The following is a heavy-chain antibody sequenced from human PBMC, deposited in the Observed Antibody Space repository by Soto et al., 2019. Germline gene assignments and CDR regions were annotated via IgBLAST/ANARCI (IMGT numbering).Heavy chain of an antibody. CDR1: GGFISSSSYY. J-gene: IGHJ5*02. CDR2: MHESGDT. Sequence: SETLSLTCSVSGGFISSSSYYWDWIRQPPGKGLEWIASMHESGDTHYNPSLKSRVTISVDTSKNQFSLKMSYVTAADTAVYYCARLTGMPTATTDRGFDPWGQGTLVTVS. D-gene: IGHD4-17*01. V-gene: IGHV4-39*01. CDR3: ARLTGMPTATTDRGFDP.